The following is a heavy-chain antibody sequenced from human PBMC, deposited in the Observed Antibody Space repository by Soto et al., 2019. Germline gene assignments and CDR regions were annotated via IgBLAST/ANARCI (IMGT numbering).Heavy chain of an antibody. D-gene: IGHD6-13*01. CDR2: IHHSGST. CDR3: ARGKRGSSWYRGEEKYYYYGMDP. J-gene: IGHJ6*02. CDR1: GESFNGYY. Sequence: SETLSLTCTAYGESFNGYYWSWIRQPPGKGLEWIGEIHHSGSTNYNPSLKSRVTFSIDTSKRQFSLKVRSVTAADTAVYYCARGKRGSSWYRGEEKYYYYGMDPWGQGTLVTVSS. V-gene: IGHV4-34*01.